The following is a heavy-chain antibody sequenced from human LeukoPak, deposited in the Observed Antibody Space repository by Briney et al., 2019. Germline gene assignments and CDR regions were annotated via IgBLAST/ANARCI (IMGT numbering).Heavy chain of an antibody. CDR2: ISGSGDVT. Sequence: GGSLRLSCAASGFTFRSYAMSWVRQTPGKGLEWVSVISGSGDVTYYADSVKGRFTISRDNSKNTLYLQMNSLRAEDTAVYYCAKDLGYCSGGSCLGAFDIWGQGTMVTVSS. J-gene: IGHJ3*02. D-gene: IGHD2-15*01. V-gene: IGHV3-23*01. CDR1: GFTFRSYA. CDR3: AKDLGYCSGGSCLGAFDI.